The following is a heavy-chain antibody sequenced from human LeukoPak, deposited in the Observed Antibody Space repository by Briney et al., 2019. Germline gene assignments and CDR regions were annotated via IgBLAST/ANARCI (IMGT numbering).Heavy chain of an antibody. CDR1: GFTFDDYG. D-gene: IGHD6-13*01. V-gene: IGHV3-20*04. CDR2: INWNGGST. CDR3: ARDLSAGSPAEGV. J-gene: IGHJ6*04. Sequence: PGGSLRLSCAASGFTFDDYGMSWVPQAPGKGLEWVSGINWNGGSTGCADSVKGRFTISRDNAKNSLYLQMNSLRAEDTALYYCARDLSAGSPAEGVWGKGTTVTVSS.